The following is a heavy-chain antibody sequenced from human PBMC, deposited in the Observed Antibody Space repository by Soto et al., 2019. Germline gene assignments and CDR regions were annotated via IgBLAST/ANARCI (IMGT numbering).Heavy chain of an antibody. CDR3: AKDRALENQTPYGMDV. CDR2: ISGRGDHR. Sequence: EMQLLESGGGLGQPGGSLRLSCVASPITVYNFAAMSWVRQTPERGLEWVSTISGRGDHRYYAASVKGRFPISRDNSKNRLYIQMDGLRGDDTAVDYCAKDRALENQTPYGMDVWGQGTTVTV. V-gene: IGHV3-23*01. D-gene: IGHD2-2*01. J-gene: IGHJ6*02. CDR1: PITVYNFAA.